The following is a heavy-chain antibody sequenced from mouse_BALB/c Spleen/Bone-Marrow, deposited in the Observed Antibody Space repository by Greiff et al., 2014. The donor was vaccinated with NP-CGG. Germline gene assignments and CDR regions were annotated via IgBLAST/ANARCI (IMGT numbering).Heavy chain of an antibody. CDR1: GYSFTGYT. J-gene: IGHJ3*01. V-gene: IGHV1-18*01. CDR2: INPYNGGT. Sequence: EVQGVESGPELVKPGASMKISCKASGYSFTGYTMNWVKQSHGKNLEWIGLINPYNGGTSYNQKFKGKATLTVDKSSSTAYMELLSLTSEDSAVYYCARDYGNPSPFAYWGQGTLVTVSA. D-gene: IGHD2-1*01. CDR3: ARDYGNPSPFAY.